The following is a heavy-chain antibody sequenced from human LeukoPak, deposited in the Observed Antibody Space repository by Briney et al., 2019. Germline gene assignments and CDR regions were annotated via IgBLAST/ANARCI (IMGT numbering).Heavy chain of an antibody. CDR3: AKSGGLSGSGRLGMDV. D-gene: IGHD3-10*01. CDR2: ISGSGGST. J-gene: IGHJ6*02. V-gene: IGHV3-23*01. Sequence: GGSLRLSCAASGFTSSSYAMSWVRQAPGKGLEWVSAISGSGGSTYYADSVKGRFTISRDNSINTLYLQMSSLRAADAAVYYCAKSGGLSGSGRLGMDVWGQGTTVTVSS. CDR1: GFTSSSYA.